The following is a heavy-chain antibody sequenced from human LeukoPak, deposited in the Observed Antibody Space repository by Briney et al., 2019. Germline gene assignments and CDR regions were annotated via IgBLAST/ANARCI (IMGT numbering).Heavy chain of an antibody. Sequence: GESLRLSCAASGFTFSSYWMHWVRQAPGKGLVWVSHINTDGRSTGHADSVKGRFTISRDNAKNTLYLQMNSLRAEDTAVCYCARPSAAGPYFDYWGQGTLVTVSS. CDR1: GFTFSSYW. D-gene: IGHD6-13*01. J-gene: IGHJ4*02. CDR2: INTDGRST. V-gene: IGHV3-74*01. CDR3: ARPSAAGPYFDY.